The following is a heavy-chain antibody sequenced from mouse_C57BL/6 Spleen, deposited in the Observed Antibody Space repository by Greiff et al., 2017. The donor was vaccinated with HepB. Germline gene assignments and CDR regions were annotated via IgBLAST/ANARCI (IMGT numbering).Heavy chain of an antibody. Sequence: VQLQQPGAELVKPGASVKVSCKASGYTFTSYWMHWVKQRPGQGLEWIGRIHPSDSDTNYNQKFKGKATWTVDKSSSTAYMQLSSLTSEYSAVYYCAIYDGYSYAMDYWGQGTSVTVSS. J-gene: IGHJ4*01. V-gene: IGHV1-74*01. CDR1: GYTFTSYW. CDR2: IHPSDSDT. D-gene: IGHD2-3*01. CDR3: AIYDGYSYAMDY.